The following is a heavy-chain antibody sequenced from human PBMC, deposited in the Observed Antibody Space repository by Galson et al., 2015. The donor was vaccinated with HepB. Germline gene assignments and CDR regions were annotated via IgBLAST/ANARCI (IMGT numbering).Heavy chain of an antibody. V-gene: IGHV1-24*01. CDR2: FDPEDGET. Sequence: SVKVSCKVSGYTLTELSMHWVRQAPGKGLEWMGGFDPEDGETIYAQKFQGRVTMTEDTSTDTAYMELSSLRSEDTAVYYCATGPEYNWNDGYAFDIWGQGTMVTVSS. CDR3: ATGPEYNWNDGYAFDI. D-gene: IGHD1-1*01. CDR1: GYTLTELS. J-gene: IGHJ3*02.